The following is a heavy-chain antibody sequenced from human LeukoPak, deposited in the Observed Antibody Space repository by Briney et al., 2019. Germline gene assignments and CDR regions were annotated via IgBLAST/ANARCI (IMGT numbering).Heavy chain of an antibody. CDR1: GFIVSSNY. V-gene: IGHV3-53*01. J-gene: IGHJ6*02. Sequence: GGSLRLSCAASGFIVSSNYMSWVRQPPGKGLEWVSIIYTDGSTYYADSVKGRFTISRDNSKNTLYLQMSSLRAEDTAVYYCARDTDTAMDVWGQGTTVTVSS. CDR2: IYTDGST. CDR3: ARDTDTAMDV.